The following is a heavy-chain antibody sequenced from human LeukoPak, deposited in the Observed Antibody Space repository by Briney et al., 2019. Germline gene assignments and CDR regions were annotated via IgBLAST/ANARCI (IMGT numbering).Heavy chain of an antibody. D-gene: IGHD2/OR15-2a*01. Sequence: TLSLTCTVSGGSIISGGYSWSWIRQPAGEGLEWIGYIYHSGSTYYNPSLKSRVTISVDRSKHQFSLELSSVAAADTAVYYCAIASPTLYGMDVWGQGTTVTVSS. V-gene: IGHV4-30-2*01. CDR2: IYHSGST. CDR3: AIASPTLYGMDV. CDR1: GGSIISGGYS. J-gene: IGHJ6*02.